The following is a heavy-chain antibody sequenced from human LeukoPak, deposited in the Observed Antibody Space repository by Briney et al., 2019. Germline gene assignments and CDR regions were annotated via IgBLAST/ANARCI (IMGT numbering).Heavy chain of an antibody. CDR1: GGSISSSSYY. Sequence: SETLSLTCTVSGGSISSSSYYWGWIRQPPGKGLEWIGSIYYSGSTYYNPSLKSRVTISVDTSKNQFSLKLSSVTAADTAVYYCARGGILGYCSSTSCYSGMDVWGQGTTVTVSS. CDR3: ARGGILGYCSSTSCYSGMDV. CDR2: IYYSGST. D-gene: IGHD2-2*02. J-gene: IGHJ6*02. V-gene: IGHV4-39*01.